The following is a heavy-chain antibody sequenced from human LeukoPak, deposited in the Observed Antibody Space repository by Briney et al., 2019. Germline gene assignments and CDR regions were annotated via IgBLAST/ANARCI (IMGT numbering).Heavy chain of an antibody. CDR2: VASSGAS. CDR1: GDSLNTYY. J-gene: IGHJ5*02. D-gene: IGHD2-21*02. CDR3: ARVVRGVVTSNWFDP. V-gene: IGHV4-59*01. Sequence: SETLSLTCTVSGDSLNTYYWTWIRQTPGKELEWIGFVASSGASNYNPSLNSRVSISIDTSKNQFSLPLPSVTPADTAVYYCARVVRGVVTSNWFDPWGQGTLVSVSS.